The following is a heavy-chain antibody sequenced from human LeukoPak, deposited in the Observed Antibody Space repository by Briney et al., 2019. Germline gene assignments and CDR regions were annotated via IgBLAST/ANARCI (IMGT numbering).Heavy chain of an antibody. V-gene: IGHV3-30-3*01. J-gene: IGHJ3*02. CDR3: ARGYDFWSGDNDAFDI. D-gene: IGHD3-3*01. CDR1: GFTFSSYA. CDR2: ISYDGSNK. Sequence: GGSLRLSCAASGFTFSSYAMHWVRQAPGKGLEWVAVISYDGSNKYYADSVKGRFTISRDNSKNTLYLQMISLRAEDTAVYYCARGYDFWSGDNDAFDIWGQGTMVTVSS.